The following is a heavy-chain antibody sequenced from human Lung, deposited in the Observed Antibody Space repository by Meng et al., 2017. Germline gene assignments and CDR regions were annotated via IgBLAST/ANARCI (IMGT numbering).Heavy chain of an antibody. CDR3: ASYRRGTSCATY. V-gene: IGHV1-2*06. CDR2: VNPNNGGT. J-gene: IGHJ4*02. D-gene: IGHD2-15*01. Sequence: QVQLVQSGAEVKKPGAPVKVFCKASGYTFTGSYMHWVRQAPGQGLEWMGRVNPNNGGTNYAQKFQGRVTMTRDTSISTAYLELSRLTSDDTAVYYCASYRRGTSCATYWGQGSLVTVSS. CDR1: GYTFTGSY.